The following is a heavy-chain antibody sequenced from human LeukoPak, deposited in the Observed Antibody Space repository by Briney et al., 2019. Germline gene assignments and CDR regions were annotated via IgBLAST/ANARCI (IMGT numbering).Heavy chain of an antibody. Sequence: SETLSLTCTVSGGSISSYYWSWIRQPPGKGLEWIGHIYYSGSSNYNPSLKSRVTISLDTSKNQFSLKLISVTAADTAVYYCASSVDTSMVNYWGQGTLVTVSS. D-gene: IGHD5-18*01. V-gene: IGHV4-59*01. CDR3: ASSVDTSMVNY. J-gene: IGHJ4*02. CDR2: IYYSGSS. CDR1: GGSISSYY.